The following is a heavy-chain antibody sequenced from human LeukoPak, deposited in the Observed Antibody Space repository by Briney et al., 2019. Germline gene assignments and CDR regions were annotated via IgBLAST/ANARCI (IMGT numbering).Heavy chain of an antibody. CDR3: ARQLSSGYYPPFPFDY. V-gene: IGHV3-21*01. CDR1: GFTFSSYS. D-gene: IGHD3-22*01. CDR2: ISSSSSYI. Sequence: PGGSLRLSCAASGFTFSSYSMTWVRQAPGKGLEWVSSISSSSSYIYYADSVKGRFTISRDNAKNSLYLQMNSLRAEDTAVYYCARQLSSGYYPPFPFDYWGQGTLVTVSS. J-gene: IGHJ4*02.